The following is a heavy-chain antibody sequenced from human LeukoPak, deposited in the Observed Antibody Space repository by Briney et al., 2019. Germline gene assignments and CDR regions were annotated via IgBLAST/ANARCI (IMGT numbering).Heavy chain of an antibody. CDR1: GFTFSNAW. D-gene: IGHD3-9*01. J-gene: IGHJ4*02. Sequence: PGGSLRLSCAASGFTFSNAWMSWVRQAPGKGLEWVGRIKSKTDGGTTDYAAPVKGRFTISRDDSKNTLYLQMNSLKTEDTAVYYCTTDLPPDPYYDILTGPLVFDYWGQGTLVTVSS. CDR3: TTDLPPDPYYDILTGPLVFDY. CDR2: IKSKTDGGTT. V-gene: IGHV3-15*01.